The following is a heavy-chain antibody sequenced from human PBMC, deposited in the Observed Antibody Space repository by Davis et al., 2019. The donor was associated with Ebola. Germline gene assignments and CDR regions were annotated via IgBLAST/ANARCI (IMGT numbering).Heavy chain of an antibody. CDR1: GVTFRSYG. V-gene: IGHV3-30*03. CDR2: ISYDGSKE. D-gene: IGHD1-14*01. CDR3: ARASRSKPMDV. Sequence: GGSLRLSCAVSGVTFRSYGMHWVRQAPGKGLEWVAVISYDGSKEDYGDSVKGRFTISRDNAKNSLYLQMNSLRAEDTAVYYCARASRSKPMDVWGQGTTVTVSS. J-gene: IGHJ6*02.